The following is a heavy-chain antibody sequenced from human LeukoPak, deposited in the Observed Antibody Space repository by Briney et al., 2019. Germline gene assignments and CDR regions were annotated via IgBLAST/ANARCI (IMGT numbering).Heavy chain of an antibody. V-gene: IGHV4-39*07. J-gene: IGHJ4*02. Sequence: PSETLSLTCTVSGGSISSSSYYWGWIRQPPGKGLEWIGSIYYSGSTYYNPSLKSRVTISVDTSKNQFSLKLSSATAADTAVYYCASFWYSWSGYYCDYWGQGTLVTVSS. D-gene: IGHD3-3*01. CDR2: IYYSGST. CDR3: ASFWYSWSGYYCDY. CDR1: GGSISSSSYY.